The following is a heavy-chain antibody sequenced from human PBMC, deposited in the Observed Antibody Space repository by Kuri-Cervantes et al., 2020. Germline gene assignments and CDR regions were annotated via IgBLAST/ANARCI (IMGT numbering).Heavy chain of an antibody. V-gene: IGHV3-30*03. Sequence: GESLKISCAASGFTFSSYGMHWVGQAPGKGLEWVAVISYDGGNKYYADSVKGRFTISRDNSKNTLYLQMNSLRAEDTAVYYCAREPAYSGSYYSDYYYGMDVWGQGTTVTVSS. CDR3: AREPAYSGSYYSDYYYGMDV. J-gene: IGHJ6*02. CDR2: ISYDGGNK. CDR1: GFTFSSYG. D-gene: IGHD1-26*01.